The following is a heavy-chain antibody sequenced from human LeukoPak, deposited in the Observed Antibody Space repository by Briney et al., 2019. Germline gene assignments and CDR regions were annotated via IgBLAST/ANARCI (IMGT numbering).Heavy chain of an antibody. V-gene: IGHV1-2*02. CDR2: IHPNTGGT. Sequence: GASVKVSCKASGYTFTTYAMNWVRQAPGQGLEWMGWIHPNTGGTNFAQYFQGRITMTRDTSTSTAYMELSRLRSDDTAVYYCARVGISKGWFDPWGQGSLVIVSS. J-gene: IGHJ5*02. CDR3: ARVGISKGWFDP. D-gene: IGHD2-15*01. CDR1: GYTFTTYA.